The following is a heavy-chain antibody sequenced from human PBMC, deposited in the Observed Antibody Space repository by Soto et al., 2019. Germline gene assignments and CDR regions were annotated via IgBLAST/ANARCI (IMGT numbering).Heavy chain of an antibody. CDR3: AREGYSSSFLYYYYGMDV. D-gene: IGHD6-13*01. J-gene: IGHJ6*02. Sequence: ASVKVSCKASGYTFTSYYMHWVRQAPGQGLEWMGIINPSGGSTSYAQKFQGRVTMTRDTPTSTVYMELSSLRSEDTAVYYCAREGYSSSFLYYYYGMDVWGQGTTVTVSS. V-gene: IGHV1-46*01. CDR1: GYTFTSYY. CDR2: INPSGGST.